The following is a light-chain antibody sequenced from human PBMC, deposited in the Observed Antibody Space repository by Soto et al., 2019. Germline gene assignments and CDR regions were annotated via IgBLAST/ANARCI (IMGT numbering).Light chain of an antibody. CDR3: QQRSNWPPA. Sequence: EIVLTQSPATLSLSPGERATLSCRASQSVSSYLACYQQKPGQAPRLLIYDASNRATGIPARFSVSGSGTDFTINISSLEPEDFAVYYCQQRSNWPPAFGQGTKLAIK. V-gene: IGKV3-11*01. CDR2: DAS. CDR1: QSVSSY. J-gene: IGKJ2*01.